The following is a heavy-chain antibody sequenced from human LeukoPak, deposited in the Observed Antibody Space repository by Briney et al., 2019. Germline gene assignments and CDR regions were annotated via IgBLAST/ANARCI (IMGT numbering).Heavy chain of an antibody. CDR1: GASITSYY. J-gene: IGHJ3*02. Sequence: PSETLPLTCTVSGASITSYYWSWIRQPPGKGLEWVGYMYYTGNTRSCNYNFSLKSRVALSVDTSKNQFSLRLSSVTAADTALYYCARVRGDCSGSTCYARNANTFDMWGQGTMVTVSS. CDR3: ARVRGDCSGSTCYARNANTFDM. V-gene: IGHV4-59*13. CDR2: MYYTGNTRSC. D-gene: IGHD2-2*01.